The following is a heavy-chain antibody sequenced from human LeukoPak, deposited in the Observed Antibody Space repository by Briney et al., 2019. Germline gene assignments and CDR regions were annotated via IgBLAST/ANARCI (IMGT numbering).Heavy chain of an antibody. V-gene: IGHV3-23*01. CDR2: ISGSGDST. Sequence: GGSLRLSCAASGFTFSNYAMRWVRQAPGKGLEWVSGISGSGDSTYYADSVKGRFTISRDNSKNTLYLQMNSLRAKDTAVYYCARRSVIAVAGAFDYWGQGTLVTVSS. CDR3: ARRSVIAVAGAFDY. J-gene: IGHJ4*02. CDR1: GFTFSNYA. D-gene: IGHD6-19*01.